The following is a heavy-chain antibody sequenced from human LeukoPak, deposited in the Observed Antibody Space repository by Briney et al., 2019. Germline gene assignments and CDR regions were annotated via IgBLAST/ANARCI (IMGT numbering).Heavy chain of an antibody. CDR1: GGSFSGYY. CDR3: ARHPYCSSTSCYVNWFDP. Sequence: SETLSLTCAVYGGSFSGYYWSWIRQPPGKGLEWIGEINHSGSTNYNPSLKSRVTISVDTSKNQFSLKLSSVTAADTAVYYCARHPYCSSTSCYVNWFDPWGQGTLVTVSS. V-gene: IGHV4-34*01. CDR2: INHSGST. J-gene: IGHJ5*02. D-gene: IGHD2-2*01.